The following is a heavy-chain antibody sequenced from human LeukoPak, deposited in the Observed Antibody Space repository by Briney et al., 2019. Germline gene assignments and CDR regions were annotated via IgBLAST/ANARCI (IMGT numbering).Heavy chain of an antibody. CDR2: IYYSGST. D-gene: IGHD3-10*01. V-gene: IGHV4-59*01. Sequence: PSETLSLTCTVSGGPISSYYWSWIRQPPGKGLEWIGYIYYSGSTNYNPSLKSRVTISVDTSKNQFSLKLSSVTAADTAVYYCARGPLGFGAFPFDYWGQGTLVTVSS. CDR1: GGPISSYY. J-gene: IGHJ4*02. CDR3: ARGPLGFGAFPFDY.